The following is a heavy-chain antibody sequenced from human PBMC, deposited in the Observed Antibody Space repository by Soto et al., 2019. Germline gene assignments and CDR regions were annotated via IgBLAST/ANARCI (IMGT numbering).Heavy chain of an antibody. CDR3: ARTDIVVVVAATPEYFQH. J-gene: IGHJ1*01. Sequence: XGCLRLSYAASGFTFSSYAMHGVRQAPGKGLEWVAVISYDVSNKYYADSVKGRFTISRDNSKNTLYLQMNSLRAEDTAVYYCARTDIVVVVAATPEYFQHWGQGTLVTVSS. CDR1: GFTFSSYA. CDR2: ISYDVSNK. V-gene: IGHV3-30-3*01. D-gene: IGHD2-15*01.